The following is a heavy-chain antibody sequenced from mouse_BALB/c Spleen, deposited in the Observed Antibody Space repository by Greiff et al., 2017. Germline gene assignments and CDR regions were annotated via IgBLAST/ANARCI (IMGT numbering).Heavy chain of an antibody. CDR3: ARGGYPYYFDY. CDR1: GFTFSSYA. J-gene: IGHJ2*01. Sequence: EVNVVESGGGLVKPGGSLKLSCAASGFTFSSYAMSWVRQSPEKRLEWVAEISSGGSYTYYPDTVTGRFTISRDNAKNTLYLEMSSLRSEDTAMYYCARGGYPYYFDYWGQGTTLTVSS. V-gene: IGHV5-9-4*01. CDR2: ISSGGSYT. D-gene: IGHD2-2*01.